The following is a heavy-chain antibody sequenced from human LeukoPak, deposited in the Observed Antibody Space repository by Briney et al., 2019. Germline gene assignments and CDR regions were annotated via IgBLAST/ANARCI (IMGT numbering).Heavy chain of an antibody. J-gene: IGHJ4*02. CDR3: AREDYGGNWFDY. V-gene: IGHV3-30-3*01. Sequence: GRSLRLSCAASGFTFSSYAMHWVRQAPGKGLEWVAVISYDGSNKYYAESVKGRFTISRDNSKNTLYLQMNSLRAEDTAVYYCAREDYGGNWFDYWGQGTLVTVSS. CDR1: GFTFSSYA. CDR2: ISYDGSNK. D-gene: IGHD4-23*01.